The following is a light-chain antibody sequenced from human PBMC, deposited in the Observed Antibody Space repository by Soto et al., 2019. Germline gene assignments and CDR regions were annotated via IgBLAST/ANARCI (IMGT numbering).Light chain of an antibody. Sequence: DLVMTQSPLSLPVTPGLTASISCRSSQSILQSNGNNYLGWFVEKAGQSPPLVINLGSSLASGVPDRFIASGSGTDFAVKISRVEAEDVGIYYCMEVLQAPPTFGGGTEVEMK. CDR2: LGS. CDR1: QSILQSNGNNY. CDR3: MEVLQAPPT. J-gene: IGKJ4*01. V-gene: IGKV2-28*01.